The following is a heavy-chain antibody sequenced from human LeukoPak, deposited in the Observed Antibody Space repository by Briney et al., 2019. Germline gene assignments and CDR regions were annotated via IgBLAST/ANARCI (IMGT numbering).Heavy chain of an antibody. CDR2: TYYRSKWYN. CDR3: ARERVVSSRPIYYYYYCLDV. CDR1: GDSVSSNSAA. D-gene: IGHD3-3*01. Sequence: SQTLSLTCAISGDSVSSNSAAWNWIRQSPSRGLEWLGRTYYRSKWYNDYAVSVKSRISINPDTSKNQFSLQLNSVTLEDTAVYYCARERVVSSRPIYYYYYCLDVWGQGTTVTVYS. V-gene: IGHV6-1*01. J-gene: IGHJ6*02.